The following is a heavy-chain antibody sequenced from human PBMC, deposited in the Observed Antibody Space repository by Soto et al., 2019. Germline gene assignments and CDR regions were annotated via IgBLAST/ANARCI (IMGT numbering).Heavy chain of an antibody. Sequence: QVQLVQSGAEVKKPGSSVKVSCKASGGTFSSYAISWVRQAPGQGLEWMGGIIPIFGTANYAQKFQGRVTITADESTSTAYMELSSLRSEDRAVYYCARDSAGTTPGHYYGMDVWGQGTTVTVSS. V-gene: IGHV1-69*01. CDR1: GGTFSSYA. CDR2: IIPIFGTA. CDR3: ARDSAGTTPGHYYGMDV. J-gene: IGHJ6*02. D-gene: IGHD1-1*01.